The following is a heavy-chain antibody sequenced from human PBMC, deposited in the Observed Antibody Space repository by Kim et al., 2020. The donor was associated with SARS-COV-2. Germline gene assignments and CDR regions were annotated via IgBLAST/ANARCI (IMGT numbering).Heavy chain of an antibody. D-gene: IGHD5-18*01. Sequence: SVKGRFTIPRNNSKNSLYLQMNSLRTEDTALYYCAKGYSYGSLYYGMDVWGQGTTVTVSS. J-gene: IGHJ6*02. CDR3: AKGYSYGSLYYGMDV. V-gene: IGHV3-43*01.